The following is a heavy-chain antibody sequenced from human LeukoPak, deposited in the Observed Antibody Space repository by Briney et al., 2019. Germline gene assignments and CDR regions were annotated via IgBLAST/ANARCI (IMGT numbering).Heavy chain of an antibody. CDR3: AKVPYSDYGSGRPPFMDV. CDR1: GFTFRSYE. CDR2: ISDSGDST. J-gene: IGHJ6*02. V-gene: IGHV3-23*01. Sequence: GGSLRLSCAASGFTFRSYEMNWVRQAPGKGLDWVSTISDSGDSTYYSDSVKGRFTISRDNYKNTLYLQMDSLRAEDAAIYYCAKVPYSDYGSGRPPFMDVWGQGTTVAVSS. D-gene: IGHD3-10*01.